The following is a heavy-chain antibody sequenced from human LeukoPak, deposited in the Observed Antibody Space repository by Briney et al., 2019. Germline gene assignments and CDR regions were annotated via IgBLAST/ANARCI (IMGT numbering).Heavy chain of an antibody. V-gene: IGHV4-4*02. CDR3: AQTRVQRLFDP. CDR2: IYHSGST. CDR1: GGSISSSNW. Sequence: PSGTLSLTCAVYGGSISSSNWWSWVRQPPGKGLEWIGEIYHSGSTNYNPSLKSRVTISVDTSKNQFSLKLSSVTAADTAVYYCAQTRVQRLFDPWGQGTLVTVS. D-gene: IGHD1-1*01. J-gene: IGHJ5*02.